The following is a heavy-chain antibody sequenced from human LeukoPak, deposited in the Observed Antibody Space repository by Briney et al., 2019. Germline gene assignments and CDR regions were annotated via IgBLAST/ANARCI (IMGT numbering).Heavy chain of an antibody. J-gene: IGHJ4*02. D-gene: IGHD6-6*01. V-gene: IGHV1-69*04. CDR3: ARDVGYSSSSSPRDY. Sequence: GASVKVSCKASGYTFTSYYMHWVRQAPGQGLEWMGRIIPILGIANYAQKFQGRVTITADKSTSTAYMELSSLRSEDTAVYYCARDVGYSSSSSPRDYWGQGTLVTVSS. CDR1: GYTFTSYY. CDR2: IIPILGIA.